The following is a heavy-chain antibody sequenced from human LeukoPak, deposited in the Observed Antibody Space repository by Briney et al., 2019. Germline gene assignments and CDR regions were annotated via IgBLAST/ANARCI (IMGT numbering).Heavy chain of an antibody. D-gene: IGHD2-21*02. CDR1: GFTFSSYA. Sequence: PGGSLRLSCAASGFTFSSYAMSWVRQAPGKGLEWVSYISDSGRNNIYYADSVKGRFTLSRDNAKNSLYLQMNSLRAEDTAIYYCARETPNCGGDCFDYWGQGTLVTVSS. CDR3: ARETPNCGGDCFDY. V-gene: IGHV3-48*03. J-gene: IGHJ4*02. CDR2: ISDSGRNNI.